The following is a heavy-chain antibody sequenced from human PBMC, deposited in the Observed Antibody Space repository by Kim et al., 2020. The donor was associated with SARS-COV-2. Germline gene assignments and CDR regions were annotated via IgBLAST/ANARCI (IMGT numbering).Heavy chain of an antibody. CDR1: GGSFSGYY. D-gene: IGHD3-10*01. CDR2: INHSGST. Sequence: SETLSLTCAVYGGSFSGYYWSWIRQPPGKGLEWIGEINHSGSTNYNPSLKSRVTISVDTSKNQFSLKLSSVTAADTAVYYCARGWGRYYYGSGSLTYFD. V-gene: IGHV4-34*01. CDR3: ARGWGRYYYGSGSLTYFD. J-gene: IGHJ4*01.